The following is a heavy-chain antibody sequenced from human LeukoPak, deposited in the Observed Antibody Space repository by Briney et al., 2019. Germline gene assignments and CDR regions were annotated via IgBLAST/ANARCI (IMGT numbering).Heavy chain of an antibody. CDR2: INPSGGST. V-gene: IGHV1-46*01. D-gene: IGHD3-22*01. J-gene: IGHJ4*02. CDR3: ASTNYYDSSGYYFLAGVLDY. Sequence: GASVKVSCTASGYTFTSYYMHWVRQAPGQGLEWMGIINPSGGSTSYAQKFQGRVTMTRDTSTSTVYMELSSLRSEDTAVYYCASTNYYDSSGYYFLAGVLDYWGQGTLVTVSS. CDR1: GYTFTSYY.